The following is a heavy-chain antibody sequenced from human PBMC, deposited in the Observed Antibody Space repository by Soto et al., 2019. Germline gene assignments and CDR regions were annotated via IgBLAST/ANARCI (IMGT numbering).Heavy chain of an antibody. CDR3: AREDYDIMTGFVY. D-gene: IGHD3-9*01. J-gene: IGHJ4*02. CDR1: GFTFSSFW. V-gene: IGHV3-21*01. Sequence: EVQLVESGGGLVQPGGSLRLSCAASGFTFSSFWMNWVRQAPGKGLEWVSSISSSSSYIYYADSMEGRFTISRDNAKNSLYLQMNSLRAEDTAVYYCAREDYDIMTGFVYWGQGTLVTVSS. CDR2: ISSSSSYI.